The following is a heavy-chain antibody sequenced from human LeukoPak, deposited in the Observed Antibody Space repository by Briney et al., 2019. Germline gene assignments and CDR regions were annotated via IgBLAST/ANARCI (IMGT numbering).Heavy chain of an antibody. CDR3: ARWGYYYDRVRPGFDP. D-gene: IGHD3-22*01. Sequence: SETLSLTCTVSGGSISSYYWSWIRQPPGKGLEGSGYIYYSGSTNYNPSLKSRVTISVDTSKNQFSLKLSSVTAADTAVYYCARWGYYYDRVRPGFDPWGQGTLVTVSS. CDR1: GGSISSYY. J-gene: IGHJ5*02. V-gene: IGHV4-59*01. CDR2: IYYSGST.